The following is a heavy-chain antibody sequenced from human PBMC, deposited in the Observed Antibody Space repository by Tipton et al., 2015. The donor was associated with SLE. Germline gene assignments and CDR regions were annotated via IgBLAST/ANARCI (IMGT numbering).Heavy chain of an antibody. J-gene: IGHJ3*02. D-gene: IGHD6-19*01. Sequence: TLSLTCAVYGGSFSSYYWSWIRQPPGKGLEWIGYIYYSGSTNYNPSLKSRVTISVDTSKNQFSLKLSSVTAADTAVYYCAREPLGYSSGWPTGPAFDIWGQGTMVTVSS. CDR1: GGSFSSYY. CDR3: AREPLGYSSGWPTGPAFDI. V-gene: IGHV4-59*01. CDR2: IYYSGST.